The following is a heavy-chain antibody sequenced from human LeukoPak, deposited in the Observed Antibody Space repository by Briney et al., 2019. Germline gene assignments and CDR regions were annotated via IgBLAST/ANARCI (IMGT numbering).Heavy chain of an antibody. J-gene: IGHJ4*02. CDR1: GFTFSSYT. V-gene: IGHV3-23*01. CDR3: AKDGGLWVSAHWGDS. CDR2: ITTSDGNT. Sequence: GGSLRLSCAASGFTFSSYTMSWVRQAPGKGLEWVSTITTSDGNTYYADSVKGRFTVSGDNSKNTLFLQMNSLRAEDTAVYYCAKDGGLWVSAHWGDSWGRGTLVTVSS. D-gene: IGHD7-27*01.